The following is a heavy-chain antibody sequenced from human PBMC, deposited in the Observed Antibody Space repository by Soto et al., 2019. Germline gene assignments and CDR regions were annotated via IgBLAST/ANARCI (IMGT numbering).Heavy chain of an antibody. J-gene: IGHJ5*02. V-gene: IGHV3-9*01. D-gene: IGHD3-3*01. CDR2: ISWNSNSI. CDR3: AKGSGGATIFGVALDL. Sequence: EVQLVESGGGLVQPGGSLRLSCAASGFTFDHYAMHWVRQAPGKGLEWVGGISWNSNSIGYVDSVKGRFTISRDSAKNSLYLQMNSLRIEDTALYFCAKGSGGATIFGVALDLWGQGALVTVSS. CDR1: GFTFDHYA.